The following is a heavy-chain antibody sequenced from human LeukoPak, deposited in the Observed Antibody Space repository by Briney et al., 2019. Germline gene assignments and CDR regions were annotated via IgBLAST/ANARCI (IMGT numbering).Heavy chain of an antibody. V-gene: IGHV3-23*01. J-gene: IGHJ4*02. D-gene: IGHD3-10*01. CDR1: GFTFSNYA. Sequence: GGSLTLSCSVSGFTFSNYAMNWVRRAPGKGLEWVSLISGGSGNIYYVDSVKGRFTISRDNSKNTLYVQMTSLRAEDTAIYYCAKGSDYYGSVTSKKTDWGQGTLVTVSS. CDR3: AKGSDYYGSVTSKKTD. CDR2: ISGGSGNI.